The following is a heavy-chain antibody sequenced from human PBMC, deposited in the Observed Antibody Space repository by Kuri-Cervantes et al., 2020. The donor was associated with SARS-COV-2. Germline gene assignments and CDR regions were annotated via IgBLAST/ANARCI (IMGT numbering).Heavy chain of an antibody. CDR3: ASPPPAAGHNWFDP. CDR2: ISWNSGSI. Sequence: GGSLRLSCAASGFTFDDYAMHWVRQAPGKGLEWVSGISWNSGSIGYADSVKGRFTISRDNAKNSLYLQMNSLRAEDTAVYYCASPPPAAGHNWFDPWGQGTRVTSYS. V-gene: IGHV3-9*01. J-gene: IGHJ5*02. D-gene: IGHD6-13*01. CDR1: GFTFDDYA.